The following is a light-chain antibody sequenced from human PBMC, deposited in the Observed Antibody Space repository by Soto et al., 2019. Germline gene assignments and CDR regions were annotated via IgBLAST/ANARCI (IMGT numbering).Light chain of an antibody. CDR1: QSIRTY. V-gene: IGKV1-39*01. J-gene: IGKJ3*01. Sequence: DIQMTQSPSSLSASVGDRVTITCRASQSIRTYLNWYQQKPGKAPKLLIYAASSLQSGVPSRFSGSGSGTDFTLTISSLQPEYFATYYCQQSYSTPFTFGPGTKGDIK. CDR3: QQSYSTPFT. CDR2: AAS.